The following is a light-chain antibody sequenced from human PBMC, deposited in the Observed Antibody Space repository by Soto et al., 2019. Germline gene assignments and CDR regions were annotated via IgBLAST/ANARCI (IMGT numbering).Light chain of an antibody. V-gene: IGKV3-15*01. CDR3: QLYNSWSTLT. Sequence: EIVMTQSPATLSVSPGERAILSCRASQSVSSQLAWYQQKPGQAPSLLIFGASTRATGIPVRFSGSGSGTEFTLTISSLQSEDFAVYYCQLYNSWSTLTFGGGTKVEIK. CDR1: QSVSSQ. J-gene: IGKJ4*01. CDR2: GAS.